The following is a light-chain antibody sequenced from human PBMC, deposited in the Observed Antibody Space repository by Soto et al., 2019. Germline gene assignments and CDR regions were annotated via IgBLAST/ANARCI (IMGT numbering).Light chain of an antibody. Sequence: RVCRSVISSYLAWYQQKPGQAPKLLIYGASSRATGVPDRFSGSGSGNEFTLTISRLEPEDFAMYYCHQYARGVPTLVQGTRLEIK. J-gene: IGKJ5*01. CDR3: HQYARGVPT. V-gene: IGKV3-20*01. CDR2: GAS. CDR1: RSVISSY.